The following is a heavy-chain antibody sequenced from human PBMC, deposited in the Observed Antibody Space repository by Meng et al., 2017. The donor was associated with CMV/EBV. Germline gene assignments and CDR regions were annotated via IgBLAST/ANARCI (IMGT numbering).Heavy chain of an antibody. J-gene: IGHJ5*02. CDR1: GFTFSSYS. CDR3: ARDKRFQGWFDP. CDR2: ISSSSSYI. D-gene: IGHD5-24*01. Sequence: GVLKISCAASGFTFSSYSMNWVRQAPGKGLEWVSSISSSSSYIYYADSVKGRFTISRDNAKNSLYLQMNSLRAEDTAVYYCARDKRFQGWFDPWGQGTLVTVSS. V-gene: IGHV3-21*01.